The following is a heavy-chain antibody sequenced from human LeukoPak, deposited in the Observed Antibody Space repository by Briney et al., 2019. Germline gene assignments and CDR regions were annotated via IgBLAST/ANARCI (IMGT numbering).Heavy chain of an antibody. Sequence: GGSLRLSCAASGFSFDNYGMTWGRHAPGKALEWGSGMNWNGKNTVYADSVRGRFSISRDNAKDSLFLQMDSLRVEDTALYYCARGEQWIDSWGRGTLVTVSS. J-gene: IGHJ4*02. CDR3: ARGEQWIDS. CDR1: GFSFDNYG. V-gene: IGHV3-20*04. CDR2: MNWNGKNT. D-gene: IGHD6-19*01.